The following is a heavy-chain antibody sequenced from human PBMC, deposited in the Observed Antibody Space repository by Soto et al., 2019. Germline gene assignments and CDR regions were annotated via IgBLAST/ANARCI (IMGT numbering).Heavy chain of an antibody. Sequence: QVQLVQSGAEVKKPGASVKVSCKASGYTFTIYGISWVRQAPGQGLEWMGWISGYNGNTDYAQNLQDRVPLTTDASTSSVYMGLRSLRSDDTAVYYCARVDYYDSSGYYGYWGQGTLITVSS. J-gene: IGHJ4*02. D-gene: IGHD3-22*01. CDR2: ISGYNGNT. CDR1: GYTFTIYG. CDR3: ARVDYYDSSGYYGY. V-gene: IGHV1-18*04.